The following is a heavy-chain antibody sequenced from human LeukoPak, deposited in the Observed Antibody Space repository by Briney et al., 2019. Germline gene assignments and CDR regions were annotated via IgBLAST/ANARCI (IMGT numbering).Heavy chain of an antibody. V-gene: IGHV1-2*02. CDR2: INPSSGGT. Sequence: GASVKVSCKASGYTFTGYYMHWVRQAPGQGLEWMGWINPSSGGTNYAQKFQGRVTMTRDTSISTAYMELSRLRSDDTAVYYCARGWSYYDYVWGSYRKAFDIWGQGTMVTVSS. J-gene: IGHJ3*02. D-gene: IGHD3-16*01. CDR1: GYTFTGYY. CDR3: ARGWSYYDYVWGSYRKAFDI.